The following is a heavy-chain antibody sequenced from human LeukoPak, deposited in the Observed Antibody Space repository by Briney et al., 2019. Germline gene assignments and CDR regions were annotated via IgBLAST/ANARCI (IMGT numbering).Heavy chain of an antibody. CDR2: INPNSGGT. Sequence: ASVKVSCKASGGTFSSYAISWVRQAPGQGLEWMGWINPNSGGTNYAQKFQGRVTMTRDTSISTAYMELSRLRSDDTAVYYCARDPEVGFDPWGQGTLVTVSS. CDR1: GGTFSSYA. CDR3: ARDPEVGFDP. J-gene: IGHJ5*02. V-gene: IGHV1-2*02.